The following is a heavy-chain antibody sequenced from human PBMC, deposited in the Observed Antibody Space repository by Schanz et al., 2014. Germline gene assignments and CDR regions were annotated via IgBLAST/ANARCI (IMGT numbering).Heavy chain of an antibody. CDR3: ARGVRIDY. CDR1: GFTFRSYS. V-gene: IGHV3-7*01. D-gene: IGHD3-3*01. J-gene: IGHJ4*02. CDR2: IKQDGSEK. Sequence: VQLVESGGGVVQPGRSRRLSCEASGFTFRSYSMNWVRQAPGKGLEWVANIKQDGSEKYYVDSVKGRFTISRDNAKNSLYLQMNSLTAEDTAVYYCARGVRIDYWGQGTLVTVSS.